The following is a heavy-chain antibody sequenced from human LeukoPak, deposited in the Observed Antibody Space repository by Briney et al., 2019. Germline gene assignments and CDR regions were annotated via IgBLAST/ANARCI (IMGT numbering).Heavy chain of an antibody. D-gene: IGHD4-17*01. V-gene: IGHV3-21*04. J-gene: IGHJ5*01. CDR1: GFTFSSYS. Sequence: PGGSLRLSCAASGFTFSSYSMNWVRQAPGKGLEWVSSISSSSSYIYYADSVKGRFTISRDNAKNSLYLQMNSLRSDDTAVYYCARDDSGTRRGWFEHWGQGTLVTVSS. CDR3: ARDDSGTRRGWFEH. CDR2: ISSSSSYI.